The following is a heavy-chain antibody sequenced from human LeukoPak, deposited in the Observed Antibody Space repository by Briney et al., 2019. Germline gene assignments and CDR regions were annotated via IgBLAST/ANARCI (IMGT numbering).Heavy chain of an antibody. V-gene: IGHV3-30*18. CDR3: AKDMRPYSGDRSFLFDQ. CDR1: GFSFSYYG. CDR2: ISYDRSGK. D-gene: IGHD1-26*01. J-gene: IGHJ4*02. Sequence: GGSLRLSCAASGFSFSYYGIHWVRQAPGKGLEWVALISYDRSGKYFADSVKGRFSISRDNSQNTLYLQMNSLRAEDTAIYYCAKDMRPYSGDRSFLFDQWGQGTLVIVSS.